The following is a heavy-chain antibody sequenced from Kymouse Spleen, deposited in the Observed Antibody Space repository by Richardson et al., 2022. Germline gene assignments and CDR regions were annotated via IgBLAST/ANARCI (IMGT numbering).Heavy chain of an antibody. D-gene: IGHD1-7*01. Sequence: EVQLVESGGGLVQPGGSLRLSCAASGFTFSSYSMNWVRQAPGKGLEWVSYISSSSSTIYYADSVKGRFTISRDNAKNSLYLQMNSLRDEDTAVYYCARRYNWNYVDYYYGMDVWGQGTTVTVSS. J-gene: IGHJ6*02. CDR1: GFTFSSYS. CDR2: ISSSSSTI. V-gene: IGHV3-48*02. CDR3: ARRYNWNYVDYYYGMDV.